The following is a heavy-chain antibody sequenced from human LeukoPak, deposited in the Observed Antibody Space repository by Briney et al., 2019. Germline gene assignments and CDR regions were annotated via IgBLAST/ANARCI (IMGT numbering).Heavy chain of an antibody. CDR3: ARDTAASLDY. Sequence: PGGSLRLSCAASGFTFSDHYMGWVRQAPGKGLEWIARTKNKAESHITQYAASVKGRFISSRDDSENSLYLQMNSLKIEDTAIYYCARDTAASLDYWGQGILVTVSS. CDR1: GFTFSDHY. D-gene: IGHD2-2*01. CDR2: TKNKAESHIT. J-gene: IGHJ4*02. V-gene: IGHV3-72*01.